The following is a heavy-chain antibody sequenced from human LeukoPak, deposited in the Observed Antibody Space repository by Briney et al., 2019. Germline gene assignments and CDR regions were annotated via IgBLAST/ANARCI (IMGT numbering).Heavy chain of an antibody. CDR3: AKDPGYCSGGSCSPWNFFDY. CDR2: IRNDGTHK. J-gene: IGHJ4*02. Sequence: GGSLKLSCAASGFAFSGFGIHWVRHAPGKGLEWVALIRNDGTHKSYVDSVKGRFTISRDNSKNTLYLQMNSLRAEDTAVYYCAKDPGYCSGGSCSPWNFFDYWGQGTLVTVSS. V-gene: IGHV3-30*02. CDR1: GFAFSGFG. D-gene: IGHD2-15*01.